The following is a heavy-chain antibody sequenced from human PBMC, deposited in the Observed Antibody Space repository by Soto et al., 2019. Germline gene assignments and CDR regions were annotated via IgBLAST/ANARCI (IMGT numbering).Heavy chain of an antibody. D-gene: IGHD6-19*01. J-gene: IGHJ4*02. Sequence: EVQLLESGGGLVQPGGSLRLSCVASGFTLSSYFMTWVRQAPGKGLEWVSAISNSGGSTYYADSVKGRFTISRDNSKNTLYLQMNSVRAEDTAVYFCAKDLEMWLVQLGGLDSWGQGTLVTVSS. CDR1: GFTLSSYF. CDR2: ISNSGGST. V-gene: IGHV3-23*01. CDR3: AKDLEMWLVQLGGLDS.